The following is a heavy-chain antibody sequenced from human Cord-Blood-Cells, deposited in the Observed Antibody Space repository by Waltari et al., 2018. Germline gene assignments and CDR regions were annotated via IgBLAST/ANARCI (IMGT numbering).Heavy chain of an antibody. V-gene: IGHV4-34*01. J-gene: IGHJ3*02. CDR1: GGSFSGYY. CDR2: INHSGST. Sequence: QVQLQQWGAGLLKPSETLSLTCAVYGGSFSGYYWRWIRQPQGKGLEWIGEINHSGSTNYNPSLKSRVTISVDTSKNQFSLKLSSVTAADTAVYYCARGGGDYGDYDAFDIWGQGTMVTVSS. CDR3: ARGGGDYGDYDAFDI. D-gene: IGHD4-17*01.